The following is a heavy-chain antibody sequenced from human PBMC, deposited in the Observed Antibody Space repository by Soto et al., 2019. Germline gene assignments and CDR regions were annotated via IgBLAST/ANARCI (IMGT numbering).Heavy chain of an antibody. J-gene: IGHJ6*02. CDR3: EKEIAPKVRNGNDYYYGMDV. CDR2: ISWNSGSI. CDR1: GFTFDDYA. Sequence: GGSLRLSCAASGFTFDDYAMHWVRQAPGKGLEWVSGISWNSGSIGYADSVKGRFTISRDNAKNSLYLQMNSLRAEDAALYYCEKEIAPKVRNGNDYYYGMDVWGQGTTVTVSS. D-gene: IGHD1-1*01. V-gene: IGHV3-9*01.